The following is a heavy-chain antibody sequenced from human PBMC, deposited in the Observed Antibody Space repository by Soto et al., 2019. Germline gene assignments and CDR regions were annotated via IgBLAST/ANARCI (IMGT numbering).Heavy chain of an antibody. CDR2: IVVGSGNT. D-gene: IGHD2-2*01. CDR1: GYTFTSSA. CDR3: AATRYCSSTSCYPYFDY. Sequence: QMQLVQSGPEVKKPGTSVKVSCKASGYTFTSSAMQWVRQARGQRLEWIGWIVVGSGNTNYAQKFQERVTITRDMSTSTAYMELISLRSEDTAVYYCAATRYCSSTSCYPYFDYWGQGTLVSVSS. V-gene: IGHV1-58*02. J-gene: IGHJ4*02.